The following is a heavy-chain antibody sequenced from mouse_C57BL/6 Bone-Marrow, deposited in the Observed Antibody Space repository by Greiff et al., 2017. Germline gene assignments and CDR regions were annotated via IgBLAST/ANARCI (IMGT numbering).Heavy chain of an antibody. D-gene: IGHD1-1*01. CDR1: GYTFTNYW. CDR2: IYPGGGYT. Sequence: QVQLQQSGAELVRPGTSVKMSCKASGYTFTNYWIGWAKQRPGHGLEWIGDIYPGGGYTNYNEKFKGKATLTADKSSSTAYMQFSSLTSEDSAIYYCAVKYYYGSLYAMDYWGQGTSVTVSS. CDR3: AVKYYYGSLYAMDY. J-gene: IGHJ4*01. V-gene: IGHV1-63*01.